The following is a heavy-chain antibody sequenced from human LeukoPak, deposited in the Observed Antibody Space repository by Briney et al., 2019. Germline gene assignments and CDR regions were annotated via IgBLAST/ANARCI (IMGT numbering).Heavy chain of an antibody. V-gene: IGHV4-59*08. J-gene: IGHJ6*02. CDR2: IYYSGST. CDR1: GGSISSYY. CDR3: ARYDPYYYYAMDV. Sequence: SETLSLTCTVSGGSISSYYWSWIRQPPGKGLEWIGYIYYSGSTNYNPSLKSRVTISVDTSKNQFSLKLSSVTAADTAVYYCARYDPYYYYAMDVWGQGTTVTVSS. D-gene: IGHD3-3*01.